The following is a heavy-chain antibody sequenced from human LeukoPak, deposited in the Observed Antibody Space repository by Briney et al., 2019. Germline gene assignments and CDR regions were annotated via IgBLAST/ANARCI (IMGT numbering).Heavy chain of an antibody. J-gene: IGHJ5*02. D-gene: IGHD1-26*01. CDR1: GFTFSSYS. CDR2: ISSSSSYI. V-gene: IGHV3-21*01. Sequence: GGSLRLSCAASGFTFSSYSMNWVRQAPVKGLEWVSSISSSSSYIYYADSVKGRFTISRDNAKNSLYLQMNSLRAEDTAVYYCAGTPWELYWFDPWGQGTLVTVSS. CDR3: AGTPWELYWFDP.